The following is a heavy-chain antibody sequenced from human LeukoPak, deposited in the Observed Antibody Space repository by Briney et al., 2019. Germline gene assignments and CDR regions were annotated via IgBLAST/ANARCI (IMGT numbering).Heavy chain of an antibody. CDR1: GGSISSSSYY. Sequence: PSETLSLTCTVSGGSISSSSYYWGWIRQPPGKGLEWIGSVYYSGSAYYNPSLKSRVIISVDTSKNQFSLKLSSVTAADTAVYYCARGRITMVRGVGRPFDYWGQGTLVTVSS. CDR3: ARGRITMVRGVGRPFDY. CDR2: VYYSGSA. V-gene: IGHV4-39*07. D-gene: IGHD3-10*01. J-gene: IGHJ4*02.